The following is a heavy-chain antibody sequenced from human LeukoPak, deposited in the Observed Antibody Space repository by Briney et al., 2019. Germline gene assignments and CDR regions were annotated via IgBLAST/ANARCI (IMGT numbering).Heavy chain of an antibody. CDR1: GGSISSYY. CDR2: IYYSGST. J-gene: IGHJ4*02. V-gene: IGHV4-59*01. Sequence: PSETLPLTCTVSGGSISSYYWSWIRQPPGKGLEWIGYIYYSGSTNYNPSLKSRVTISVDTSKNQFSLKLSSVTAADTALYYCARTRGVRGVPFDYWGQGTLVTVSS. CDR3: ARTRGVRGVPFDY. D-gene: IGHD3-10*01.